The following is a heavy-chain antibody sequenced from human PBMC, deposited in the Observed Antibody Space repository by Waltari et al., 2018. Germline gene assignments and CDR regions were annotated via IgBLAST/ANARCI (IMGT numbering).Heavy chain of an antibody. Sequence: EVHLVESGGGLVQPGRSLRLSCAASGFFFDDYALTWVRQFPGKGLEWVSGLNWNGDTTGYADSVKGRFTISRDNAKNSLFLQMDSLTPEDTAVYYCTKDSGASLVTSFVDSWGHGTLVTVSS. V-gene: IGHV3-9*01. D-gene: IGHD4-4*01. J-gene: IGHJ5*01. CDR3: TKDSGASLVTSFVDS. CDR2: LNWNGDTT. CDR1: GFFFDDYA.